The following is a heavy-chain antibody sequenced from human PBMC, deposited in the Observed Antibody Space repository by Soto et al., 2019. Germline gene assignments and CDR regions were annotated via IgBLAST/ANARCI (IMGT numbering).Heavy chain of an antibody. V-gene: IGHV4-34*01. CDR3: ARGEMTRFLEWLSDDYFDY. CDR1: GGSFSGYY. Sequence: SETLSLTCAVYGGSFSGYYWSWIRQPPGKGLEWIGEINHSGSTNYNPSLKSRVTISVDTSKNQFSLKLSSVTAADTAVYYCARGEMTRFLEWLSDDYFDYWGQGTLVTVSS. CDR2: INHSGST. D-gene: IGHD3-3*01. J-gene: IGHJ4*02.